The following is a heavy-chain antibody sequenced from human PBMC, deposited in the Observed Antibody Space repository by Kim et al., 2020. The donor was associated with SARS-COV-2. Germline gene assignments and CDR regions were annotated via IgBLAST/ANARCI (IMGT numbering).Heavy chain of an antibody. CDR1: GGTFSSYA. CDR2: IIPILGIA. D-gene: IGHD6-19*01. V-gene: IGHV1-69*04. J-gene: IGHJ6*02. Sequence: SVKVSCKASGGTFSSYAISWVRQAPGQGLEWMGRIIPILGIANYAQKFQGRVTITADKSTSTAYMELSSLRSEDTAVYYCARVYGWPLYYYYGMDVWGQGTTVTVSS. CDR3: ARVYGWPLYYYYGMDV.